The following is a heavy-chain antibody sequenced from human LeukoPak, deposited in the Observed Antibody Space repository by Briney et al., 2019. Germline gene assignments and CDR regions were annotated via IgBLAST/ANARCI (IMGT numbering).Heavy chain of an antibody. D-gene: IGHD5-24*01. CDR2: IKYDGSYT. CDR1: GFTLSLAW. J-gene: IGHJ4*02. CDR3: VRDGDAYNFDF. Sequence: GGSLRLSCATSGFTLSLAWMHWFRQDPGKGLEWVLRIKYDGSYTNYAESVKGRFTISRDNARNTLSLHMISLRAEDTAVYFCVRDGDAYNFDFWGQGVLVTVSS. V-gene: IGHV3-74*01.